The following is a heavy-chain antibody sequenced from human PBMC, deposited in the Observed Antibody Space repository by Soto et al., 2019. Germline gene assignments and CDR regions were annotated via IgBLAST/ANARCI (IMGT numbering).Heavy chain of an antibody. CDR2: IYSSGIT. J-gene: IGHJ4*03. Sequence: PSETTSVTCTVSGGSICRGDSYWIWNGQHPGGGLEWIGYIYSSGITSYNPSLRSRVAISVDTSDTQFSLNLNSVPAADTAVYYCARISHLHYPGYFDFCGRRILCTVSS. D-gene: IGHD1-26*01. V-gene: IGHV4-31*03. CDR3: ARISHLHYPGYFDF. CDR1: GGSICRGDSY.